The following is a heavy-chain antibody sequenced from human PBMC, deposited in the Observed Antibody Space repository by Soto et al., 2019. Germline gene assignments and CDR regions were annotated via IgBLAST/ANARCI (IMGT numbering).Heavy chain of an antibody. D-gene: IGHD3-22*01. CDR2: IDPSGNGT. Sequence: QVQLVQSVAEVKKPGASVKVSCKTSGHTLINYYMHWVRQAPGQGLDWLVKIDPSGNGTSYAERFQGRITLTSETSTNKVYVELSSLRSEDTAIYYCAINYYDSSVYIYWGQGTLVTVSS. V-gene: IGHV1-46*01. J-gene: IGHJ4*02. CDR3: AINYYDSSVYIY. CDR1: GHTLINYY.